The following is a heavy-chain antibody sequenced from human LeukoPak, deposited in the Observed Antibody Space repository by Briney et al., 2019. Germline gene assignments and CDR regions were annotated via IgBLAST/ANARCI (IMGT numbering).Heavy chain of an antibody. V-gene: IGHV3-30-3*01. Sequence: GGSLRLSCAASVFTFSSYAMHWVRQAPGKGLEWVAVISYDGSNKYYADSVKGRFTISGDNSKNTLYLQMNSLRAEDTAVYYCARDDGYSSGGTFDYWGQGTLVTVSS. CDR1: VFTFSSYA. D-gene: IGHD6-19*01. J-gene: IGHJ4*02. CDR2: ISYDGSNK. CDR3: ARDDGYSSGGTFDY.